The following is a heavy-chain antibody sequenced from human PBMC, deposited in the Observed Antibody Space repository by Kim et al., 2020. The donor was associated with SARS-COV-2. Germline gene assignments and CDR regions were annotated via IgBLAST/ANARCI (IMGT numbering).Heavy chain of an antibody. CDR2: INHSGST. V-gene: IGHV4-34*01. CDR3: ARGLVGATLSHYYYYYGMDV. Sequence: SETLSLTCAVYGGSFSGYYWSWIRQPPGKGLEWIGEINHSGSTNYNPSLKSRVTISVDTSKNQFSLKLSSVTAADTAVYYCARGLVGATLSHYYYYYGMDVWGQGTTVTVSS. D-gene: IGHD1-26*01. CDR1: GGSFSGYY. J-gene: IGHJ6*02.